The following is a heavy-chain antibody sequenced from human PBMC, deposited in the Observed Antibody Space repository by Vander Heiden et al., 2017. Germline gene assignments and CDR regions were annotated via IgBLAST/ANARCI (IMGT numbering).Heavy chain of an antibody. CDR3: GRASTTIVAPSYFGMDV. V-gene: IGHV3-33*01. J-gene: IGHJ6*02. CDR2: VWYDGRTK. D-gene: IGHD3-22*01. Sequence: QGQLAESGGGVVPPGRSRRLPCAASGFPFNSYGLHWVGRAPGKGRGWVAEVWYDGRTKYYLESVKGRFTVSRDNSKNRLYLQMNSLRVEDSAVYYCGRASTTIVAPSYFGMDVWGRGTTVTVSS. CDR1: GFPFNSYG.